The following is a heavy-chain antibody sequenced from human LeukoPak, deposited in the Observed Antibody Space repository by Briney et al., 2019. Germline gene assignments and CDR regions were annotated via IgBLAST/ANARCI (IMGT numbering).Heavy chain of an antibody. D-gene: IGHD6-13*01. CDR1: GFTFSSYG. V-gene: IGHV3-30*18. CDR3: ANWVGYSSSWYLRAIDY. CDR2: ISYDGSNK. J-gene: IGHJ4*02. Sequence: GRSLRLSCAASGFTFSSYGMHWVRQAPGKGLEWVAVISYDGSNKYYADSVKGRFTISRDNSKNTLYLQMNSLRAEDTAVYYCANWVGYSSSWYLRAIDYWGQGTLVTVSS.